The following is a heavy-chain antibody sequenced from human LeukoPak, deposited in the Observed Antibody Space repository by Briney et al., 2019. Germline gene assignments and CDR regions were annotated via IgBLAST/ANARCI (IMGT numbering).Heavy chain of an antibody. CDR2: IYYSGRT. V-gene: IGHV4-59*01. CDR3: ARESHIAARWGRGSLNWFDP. Sequence: SETLSLTCTVSGGSISSYYWSWIRQPRGKGLEGRGYIYYSGRTNCNPSLKSRLTISVDTSKNQCSPKLSSLTAADTAVYYCARESHIAARWGRGSLNWFDPWGQGTLVTVSS. CDR1: GGSISSYY. J-gene: IGHJ5*02. D-gene: IGHD6-6*01.